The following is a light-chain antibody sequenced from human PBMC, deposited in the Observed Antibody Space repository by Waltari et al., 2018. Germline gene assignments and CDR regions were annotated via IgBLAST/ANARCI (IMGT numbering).Light chain of an antibody. Sequence: QSVLTQPPSVSGAPGQRVTIPFTGSTANSGAGYDVHWYPQLPGTAPNLLIFGNSNRPSGVPDRFSGSKSGTSASLAITGLQAEDEADYYCQSYDSSLSGYVFGTGTKVTVL. J-gene: IGLJ1*01. V-gene: IGLV1-40*01. CDR2: GNS. CDR1: TANSGAGYD. CDR3: QSYDSSLSGYV.